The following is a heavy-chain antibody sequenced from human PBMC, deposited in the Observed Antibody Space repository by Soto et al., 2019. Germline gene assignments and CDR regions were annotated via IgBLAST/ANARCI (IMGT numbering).Heavy chain of an antibody. J-gene: IGHJ4*02. D-gene: IGHD2-2*01. CDR2: ISKSGDRT. V-gene: IGHV3-23*01. CDR3: ARAAYCSSTSCYGGPLGFDY. Sequence: GGSLRLSCAASGFTFRDYAMNWVRQTPGKGLEWVSLISKSGDRTYYADSVKGRFTISRDNSKNTLFLQMNSLRADDTALYYCARAAYCSSTSCYGGPLGFDYWGQGTLVTVSS. CDR1: GFTFRDYA.